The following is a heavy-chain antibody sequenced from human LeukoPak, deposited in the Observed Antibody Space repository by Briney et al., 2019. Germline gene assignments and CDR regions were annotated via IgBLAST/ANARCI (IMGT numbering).Heavy chain of an antibody. V-gene: IGHV3-30*02. J-gene: IGHJ4*02. D-gene: IGHD3-22*01. Sequence: PGGSLRLSCAASGFTFSDYGLHWVRQAPGKGLEWVAFIRYDATNKHYADSVRGRFTISRDNSKNTVYMQMNSLRAEDTAVYYCAKDPRSLNYYDSSGYYWGFDYWGQGTLVTVSS. CDR3: AKDPRSLNYYDSSGYYWGFDY. CDR1: GFTFSDYG. CDR2: IRYDATNK.